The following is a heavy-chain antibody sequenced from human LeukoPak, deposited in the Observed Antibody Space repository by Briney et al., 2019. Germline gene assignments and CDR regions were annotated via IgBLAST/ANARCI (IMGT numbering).Heavy chain of an antibody. J-gene: IGHJ4*02. CDR1: GYSFTTYW. V-gene: IGHV5-51*01. CDR2: IYPGDSDT. CDR3: ARVPPGITIFGVDPYYFDY. Sequence: GESLKISCKGSGYSFTTYWIAWVRQMPGEGLEWMGIIYPGDSDTRYSPSFQGQVIISADKSINTAYLQWSSLKASDTAMYYCARVPPGITIFGVDPYYFDYWGQGTLVTVSS. D-gene: IGHD3-3*01.